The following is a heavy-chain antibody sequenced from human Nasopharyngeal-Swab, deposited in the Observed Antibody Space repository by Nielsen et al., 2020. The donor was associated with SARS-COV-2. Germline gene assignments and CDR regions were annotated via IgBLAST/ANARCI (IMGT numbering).Heavy chain of an antibody. D-gene: IGHD5-24*01. Sequence: SLKISCAASGFTFDDYAMHWVRQAPGKGLEWVSGISWNSGSIGYADSVKGRFTISRDNAKNSLNLQMNSLRVEDTALYYCAKEIEMARRVYAFDIWGQGTMVTVSS. CDR1: GFTFDDYA. V-gene: IGHV3-9*01. CDR2: ISWNSGSI. CDR3: AKEIEMARRVYAFDI. J-gene: IGHJ3*02.